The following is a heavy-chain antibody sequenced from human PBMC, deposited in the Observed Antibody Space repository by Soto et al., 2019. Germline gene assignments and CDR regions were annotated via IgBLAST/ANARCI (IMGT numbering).Heavy chain of an antibody. Sequence: PSETLSLTCTASGGSISSYYWSWIRQPPGKGLEWIGYIYYSGSTNYNPSLKSRVTISVDTSKNQFSLKLSSVTAADTAVYYCARTAAAVAWFDPWGQGTLVTVSS. CDR1: GGSISSYY. V-gene: IGHV4-59*01. CDR2: IYYSGST. D-gene: IGHD6-13*01. CDR3: ARTAAAVAWFDP. J-gene: IGHJ5*02.